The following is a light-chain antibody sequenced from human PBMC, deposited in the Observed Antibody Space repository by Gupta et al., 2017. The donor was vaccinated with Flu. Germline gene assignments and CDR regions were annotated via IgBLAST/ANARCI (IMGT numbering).Light chain of an antibody. CDR3: NSPGTSGNQWV. CDR1: SVRKYY. J-gene: IGLJ3*02. Sequence: GQTVRTTGKGGSVRKYYASWYQKTPQQPPLLFMDGEKSRPSGIPDLFACYTAGTTASSTITGAQAEDEADYYWNSPGTSGNQWVFGGGTKLTVL. V-gene: IGLV3-19*01. CDR2: GEK.